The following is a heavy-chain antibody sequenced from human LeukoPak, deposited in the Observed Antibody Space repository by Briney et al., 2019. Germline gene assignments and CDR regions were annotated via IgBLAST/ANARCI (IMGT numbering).Heavy chain of an antibody. Sequence: ASVKVSCKASGYTFTGCYMHWVRQAPGQGLEWMGWINPNSGGTNYAQKFQGRVTMTRDTSISTAYMELSRLRSDDTAVYYCARERDIVVVTAISWYFDLWGSGTLVTVSS. D-gene: IGHD2-21*02. CDR3: ARERDIVVVTAISWYFDL. J-gene: IGHJ2*01. V-gene: IGHV1-2*02. CDR1: GYTFTGCY. CDR2: INPNSGGT.